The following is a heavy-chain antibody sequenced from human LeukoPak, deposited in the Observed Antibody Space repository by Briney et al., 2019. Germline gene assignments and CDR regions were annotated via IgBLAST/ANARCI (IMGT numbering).Heavy chain of an antibody. CDR2: ISSSSSYI. V-gene: IGHV3-21*01. D-gene: IGHD3-10*02. CDR3: AELGITMIGGV. Sequence: GGSLRLSCAASGFTFSSYSMNWVRQAPGKGLEWVSSISSSSSYIFYADSVKGRFTISRDNAKNSVYLQMNSLRAEDTAVYYCAELGITMIGGVWGKGTTVTISS. J-gene: IGHJ6*04. CDR1: GFTFSSYS.